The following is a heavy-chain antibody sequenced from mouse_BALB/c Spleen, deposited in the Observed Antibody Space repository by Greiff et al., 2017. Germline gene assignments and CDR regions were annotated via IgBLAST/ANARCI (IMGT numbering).Heavy chain of an antibody. V-gene: IGHV1S81*02. CDR1: GYTFTSYW. J-gene: IGHJ4*01. Sequence: VQLQQSGAELVKPGASVKLSCKASGYTFTSYWMHWVKQRPGQGLEWIGEINPSNGRTNYNEKFKSKATLTVDKSSSTAYMQLSSLTSEDSAVYYCARGSLYYPYAMDYWGQGTSVTVSS. CDR3: ARGSLYYPYAMDY. D-gene: IGHD6-5*01. CDR2: INPSNGRT.